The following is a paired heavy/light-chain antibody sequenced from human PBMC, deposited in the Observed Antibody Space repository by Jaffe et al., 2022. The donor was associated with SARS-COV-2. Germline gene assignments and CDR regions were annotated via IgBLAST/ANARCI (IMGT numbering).Light chain of an antibody. J-gene: IGKJ1*01. Sequence: DIQMTQSPSSLSASVGDRVTITCRASQGIRNDLGWYQQKPGKAPKRLIYAASSLQSGVPSRFSGSGSGTEFTLTISSLQPEDFATYYCLQHNSYPLTFGQGTKVEIK. CDR1: QGIRND. CDR2: AAS. V-gene: IGKV1-17*01. CDR3: LQHNSYPLT.
Heavy chain of an antibody. Sequence: EVQLVESGGGLVKPGGSLRLSCAASGFTFSSYSMNWVRQAPGKGLEWVSSISSSSSYIYYADSVKGRFTISRDNAKNSLYLQMNSLRAEDTAVYYCAILQSPPSTPRVVPAAIRKNWFDPWGQGTLVTVSS. CDR2: ISSSSSYI. D-gene: IGHD2-2*01. J-gene: IGHJ5*02. V-gene: IGHV3-21*01. CDR3: AILQSPPSTPRVVPAAIRKNWFDP. CDR1: GFTFSSYS.